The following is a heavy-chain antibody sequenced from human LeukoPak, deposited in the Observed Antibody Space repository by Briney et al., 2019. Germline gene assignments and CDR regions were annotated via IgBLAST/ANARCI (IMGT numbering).Heavy chain of an antibody. J-gene: IGHJ6*02. CDR2: INPNSSGT. Sequence: ASVKVSCKASGYTFTGYYMHWVRQAPGQGLEWMGWINPNSSGTNYAQKFQGWVTMTRDTSISTAYMELSRLRSDDTAVYYCARERIAVAGTTYYYYYGMDVWGQGTTVTVSS. CDR3: ARERIAVAGTTYYYYYGMDV. CDR1: GYTFTGYY. D-gene: IGHD6-19*01. V-gene: IGHV1-2*04.